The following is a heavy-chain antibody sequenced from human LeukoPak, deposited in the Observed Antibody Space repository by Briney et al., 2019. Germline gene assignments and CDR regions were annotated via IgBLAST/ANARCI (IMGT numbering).Heavy chain of an antibody. CDR1: GVSINTYF. V-gene: IGHV4-59*01. Sequence: SETLSLTCTVSGVSINTYFWSWIRQPPGKGLEWIGYVYYNGITNYNPSLKSRVSISLDTSKNQFSLRLNSVTAAETAVYYCVSQLGGTTFHWGQGTLVTVSS. CDR3: VSQLGGTTFH. D-gene: IGHD1/OR15-1a*01. J-gene: IGHJ4*02. CDR2: VYYNGIT.